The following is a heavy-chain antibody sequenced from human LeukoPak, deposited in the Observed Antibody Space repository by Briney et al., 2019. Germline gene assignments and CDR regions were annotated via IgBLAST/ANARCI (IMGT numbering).Heavy chain of an antibody. CDR3: ARVSYDSSGYYDY. CDR1: GFTFSSYY. Sequence: GGSLRLSCAASGFTFSSYYIHWVRQAPGKGLVWVPRIDSDGNITTYADSVKGRFTISRDNAKNTLYLQMSSLRAEDTAVYYCARVSYDSSGYYDYWGQGTLVIVSS. CDR2: IDSDGNIT. V-gene: IGHV3-74*01. J-gene: IGHJ4*02. D-gene: IGHD3-22*01.